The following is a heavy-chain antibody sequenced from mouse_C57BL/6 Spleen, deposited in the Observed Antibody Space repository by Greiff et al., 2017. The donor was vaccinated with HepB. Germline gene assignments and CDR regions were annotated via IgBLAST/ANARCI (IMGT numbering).Heavy chain of an antibody. Sequence: VQLQESGAELVKPGASVKLSCKASGYTFTEYTIHWVKQRSGQGLEWIGWFYPGSGSIKYNEKFKDKATLTADKSSSTVYMELSRLTSEDSAVYFCAIHEGPLYGSSYGGDAMDYWGQGTSVTVSS. J-gene: IGHJ4*01. CDR1: GYTFTEYT. CDR3: AIHEGPLYGSSYGGDAMDY. D-gene: IGHD1-1*01. CDR2: FYPGSGSI. V-gene: IGHV1-62-2*01.